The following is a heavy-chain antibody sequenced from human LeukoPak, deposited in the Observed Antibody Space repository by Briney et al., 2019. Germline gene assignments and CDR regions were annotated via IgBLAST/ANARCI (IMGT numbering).Heavy chain of an antibody. CDR1: GASVSSSH. Sequence: SETLSLTCLVSGASVSSSHWNWIRQLPGKGLEWIGCLSYTGKTDYNPSLTSRVTISLDTSKNQVSLKLKSLTAADTAVYYCSEGYFEPFDHWGHGISVTVSS. J-gene: IGHJ4*01. CDR3: SEGYFEPFDH. CDR2: LSYTGKT. V-gene: IGHV4-59*02. D-gene: IGHD5-24*01.